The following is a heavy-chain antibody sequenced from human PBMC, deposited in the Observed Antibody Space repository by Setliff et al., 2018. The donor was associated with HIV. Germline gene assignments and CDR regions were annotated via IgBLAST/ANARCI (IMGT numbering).Heavy chain of an antibody. CDR1: RHSIPNTYYY. CDR3: AKGDFTAMVMYFDF. V-gene: IGHV4-39*01. D-gene: IGHD2-21*02. Sequence: SETLSLTCTVFRHSIPNTYYYWGWIRQSPGKGLEWIGSFYYNGATHRNPSLKSRVSISVESAENRFSLELTSVTAADTAVYYCAKGDFTAMVMYFDFWGPGIQVTVS. J-gene: IGHJ4*02. CDR2: FYYNGAT.